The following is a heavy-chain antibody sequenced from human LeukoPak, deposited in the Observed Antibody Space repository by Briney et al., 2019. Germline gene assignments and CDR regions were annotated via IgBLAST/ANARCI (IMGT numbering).Heavy chain of an antibody. Sequence: ASVKVSCKASGYTFTGYYMHWVRQAPGQGLEWMGWINPNSGGTNYAQKFQGRVTMTRDTSISTAYMELSRLRSDDTAVYYCARALGRYSYGFAGYYYYMDVWGKGTTVTVSS. J-gene: IGHJ6*03. CDR1: GYTFTGYY. D-gene: IGHD5-18*01. CDR2: INPNSGGT. CDR3: ARALGRYSYGFAGYYYYMDV. V-gene: IGHV1-2*02.